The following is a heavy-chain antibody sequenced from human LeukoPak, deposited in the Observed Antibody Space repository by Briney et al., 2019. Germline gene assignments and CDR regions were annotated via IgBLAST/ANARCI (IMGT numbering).Heavy chain of an antibody. V-gene: IGHV3-23*01. CDR2: ISYSGRST. CDR1: GFTFSSYA. Sequence: PGGSLRLSCAASGFTFSSYAMSWVRQAPGKGLEWLSTISYSGRSTYYADSVKGRFTISRDNSMDTLYLQMNSLRAEDTAVYYCAKSWEFQLSFFDSWGQGTLVTVSS. J-gene: IGHJ4*02. CDR3: AKSWEFQLSFFDS. D-gene: IGHD3-10*01.